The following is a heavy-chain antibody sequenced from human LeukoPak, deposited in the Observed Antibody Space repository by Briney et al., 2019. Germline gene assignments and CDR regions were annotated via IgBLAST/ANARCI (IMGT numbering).Heavy chain of an antibody. CDR3: ARDRYGDYDY. V-gene: IGHV4-39*07. J-gene: IGHJ4*02. D-gene: IGHD4-17*01. Sequence: SETLSLTCTVSGGSISSSSYYWGWIRQPPGQGLEWIGSIYYSGSTYYNPSLKSRVTISVDTSKNQFSLKLSSVTAADTAVYYCARDRYGDYDYWGQGTLVTVSS. CDR2: IYYSGST. CDR1: GGSISSSSYY.